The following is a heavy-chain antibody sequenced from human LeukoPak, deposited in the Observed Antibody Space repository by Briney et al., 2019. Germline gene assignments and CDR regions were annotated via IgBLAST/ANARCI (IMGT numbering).Heavy chain of an antibody. CDR2: INWDGGTT. V-gene: IGHV3-43*01. J-gene: IGHJ4*02. CDR1: GFTFDDYT. CDR3: TTGSPYCGGDCSGH. D-gene: IGHD2-21*02. Sequence: PGGSLRLSCAASGFTFDDYTMHWVRQAPGKGLEWVSLINWDGGTTYYADSVKGRFTISRDNSKNSLYLQMNSLRSEDTAFYYCTTGSPYCGGDCSGHWGQGTPVTVSS.